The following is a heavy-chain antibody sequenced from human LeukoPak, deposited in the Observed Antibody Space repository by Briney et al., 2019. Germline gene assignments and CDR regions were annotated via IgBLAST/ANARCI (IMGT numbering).Heavy chain of an antibody. CDR3: ARATYDSSAVDAFDI. J-gene: IGHJ3*02. CDR2: TNTAGNTI. D-gene: IGHD3-22*01. V-gene: IGHV3-48*04. Sequence: PGGSLRLSCAASGFTFSSYSMNWVRQAPGKGLEWVAYTNTAGNTIYYADSMKGRFTISRDNAKNSLYLQMNTLRAEDTAVYYCARATYDSSAVDAFDIWGQGTMVTVSP. CDR1: GFTFSSYS.